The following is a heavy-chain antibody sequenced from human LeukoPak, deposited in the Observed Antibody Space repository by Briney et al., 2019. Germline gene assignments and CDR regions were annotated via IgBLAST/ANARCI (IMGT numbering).Heavy chain of an antibody. CDR1: TSR. CDR3: ARDLWNFYDDSGYNRDFDS. D-gene: IGHD3-22*01. CDR2: IGTYGGDT. J-gene: IGHJ5*01. Sequence: ASVKVSCKATSRISWVRQAPGQGLKWMGWIGTYGGDTYYAQKFQGRITVTTDTSTSTVYMELRNLRSDDTAVYYCARDLWNFYDDSGYNRDFDSWGQGTLVTVSS. V-gene: IGHV1-18*01.